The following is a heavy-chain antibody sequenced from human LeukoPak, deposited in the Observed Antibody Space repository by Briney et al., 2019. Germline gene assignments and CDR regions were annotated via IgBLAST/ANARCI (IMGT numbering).Heavy chain of an antibody. CDR2: INHSGST. V-gene: IGHV4-34*01. Sequence: PSETLSLTCAVYGGSFSGYYWSWIRQPPGQGLEWIGEINHSGSTNYNPSLKSRVTISVDTSKNQFSLKLSSVTAADTAVYYCARGRGRKFGELLAYYFDYWGQGTLVTVSS. CDR3: ARGRGRKFGELLAYYFDY. CDR1: GGSFSGYY. J-gene: IGHJ4*02. D-gene: IGHD3-10*01.